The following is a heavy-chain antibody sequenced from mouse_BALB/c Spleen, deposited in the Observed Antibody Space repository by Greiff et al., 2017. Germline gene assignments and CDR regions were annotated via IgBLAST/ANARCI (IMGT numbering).Heavy chain of an antibody. CDR1: GYAFSSYW. CDR3: ARNYRYPSYAMDY. V-gene: IGHV1-80*01. CDR2: IYPGDGDT. Sequence: QVQLKESGAELVRPGSSVKISCKASGYAFSSYWMNWVKQRPGQGLEWIGQIYPGDGDTNYNGKFKGKATLTADKSSSTAYMQLSSLTSEDSAVYFCARNYRYPSYAMDYWGQGTSVTVSS. D-gene: IGHD2-14*01. J-gene: IGHJ4*01.